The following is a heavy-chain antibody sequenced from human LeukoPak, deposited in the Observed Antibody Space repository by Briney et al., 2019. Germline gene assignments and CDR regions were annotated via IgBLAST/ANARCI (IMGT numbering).Heavy chain of an antibody. CDR3: ARATYYYGSGSYYNPPMGYYYYGMDV. D-gene: IGHD3-10*01. CDR1: GGTFSSYA. Sequence: GSSVTVSCTASGGTFSSYAISWVRQAPGQGLEWMGGIIPIFGTANYAQKFQGRVTITADESTSTAYMELSSLRSEDTAVYYCARATYYYGSGSYYNPPMGYYYYGMDVWGQGTTVTVSS. J-gene: IGHJ6*02. CDR2: IIPIFGTA. V-gene: IGHV1-69*01.